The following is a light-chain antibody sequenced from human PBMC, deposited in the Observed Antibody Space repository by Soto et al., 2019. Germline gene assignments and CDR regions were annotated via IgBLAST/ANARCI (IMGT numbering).Light chain of an antibody. J-gene: IGKJ2*01. Sequence: EIVMTQSPATLSVSPGERVTLSCRASQSVSSDLAWYQQKPGQAPRLLIYGASTRATGIPARFSGSGSGTDFTLAISSLQSEDFAIYYCHQYNNWPPYTFGQGT. CDR3: HQYNNWPPYT. CDR1: QSVSSD. V-gene: IGKV3-15*01. CDR2: GAS.